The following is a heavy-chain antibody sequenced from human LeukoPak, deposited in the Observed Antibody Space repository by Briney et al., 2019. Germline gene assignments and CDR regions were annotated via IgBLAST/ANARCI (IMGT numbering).Heavy chain of an antibody. V-gene: IGHV4-30-4*08. CDR3: ARESRAPFGVVNYYFDY. CDR1: GGSISSGDYY. J-gene: IGHJ4*02. D-gene: IGHD3-3*01. Sequence: MPSETLSLTCTVSGGSISSGDYYWSWIRQPPGKGLEWIGYIYYSGSTYYNPSLKSRVTISVDTSKNQFSLKLSSVTAADTAVYYCARESRAPFGVVNYYFDYWGQGTLVTVSS. CDR2: IYYSGST.